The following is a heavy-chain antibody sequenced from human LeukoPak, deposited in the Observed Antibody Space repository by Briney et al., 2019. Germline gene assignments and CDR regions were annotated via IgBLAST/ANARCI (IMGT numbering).Heavy chain of an antibody. D-gene: IGHD3-3*01. Sequence: ASVKVSCKASGYTFTSYYMHWVRQAPGQGLEWMGWINPNSGGTNYAQKFQGRVTMTRDTSISTAYMDLTRLKSDDTAVYYCARDRSGAANWFDPWGQGTLVTVSS. J-gene: IGHJ5*02. CDR3: ARDRSGAANWFDP. CDR1: GYTFTSYY. CDR2: INPNSGGT. V-gene: IGHV1-2*02.